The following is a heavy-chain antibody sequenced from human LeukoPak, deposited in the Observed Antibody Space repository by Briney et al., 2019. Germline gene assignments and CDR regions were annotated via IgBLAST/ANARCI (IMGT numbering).Heavy chain of an antibody. CDR1: GYTFNNYG. D-gene: IGHD3-22*01. Sequence: ASVKVSCKASGYTFNNYGISWVRQAPGQGLEWMGWISAYNANTNYAQKLQGRVTMTTDTSTSSAYMELRSLRSDDTAVYYCARDGRRYSDTSGPDGYFDYWGQGTLVTVSS. J-gene: IGHJ4*02. CDR3: ARDGRRYSDTSGPDGYFDY. V-gene: IGHV1-18*01. CDR2: ISAYNANT.